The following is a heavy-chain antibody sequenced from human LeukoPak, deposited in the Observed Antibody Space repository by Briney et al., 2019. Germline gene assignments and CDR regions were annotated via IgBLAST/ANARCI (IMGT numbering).Heavy chain of an antibody. Sequence: GGSLRLSCAASGFTFSSYGMHWVRRAPGKGLEWVAVISYDGSNIYYADSVKGRFTISRDNSKNTLYLQMNSLRAEDTAVYYCARDSGRNRDFDFWGQRTLVTVSS. CDR2: ISYDGSNI. CDR3: ARDSGRNRDFDF. V-gene: IGHV3-30*03. D-gene: IGHD1-14*01. CDR1: GFTFSSYG. J-gene: IGHJ4*02.